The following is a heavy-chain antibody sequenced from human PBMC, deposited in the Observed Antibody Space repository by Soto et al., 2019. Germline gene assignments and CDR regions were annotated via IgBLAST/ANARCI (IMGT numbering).Heavy chain of an antibody. CDR1: GFTFSSYW. CDR3: AREGFHYYDSSGYIYSYYGMYV. V-gene: IGHV3-7*05. Sequence: GSLRLSCAASGFTFSSYWMSWVRQAPGKGLEWVANIKQDGSEKYYVDSVKGRFTISRDNAKNSLYLQMNSLRAEDTAVYYCAREGFHYYDSSGYIYSYYGMYVWGQGTTVTVSS. CDR2: IKQDGSEK. D-gene: IGHD3-22*01. J-gene: IGHJ6*02.